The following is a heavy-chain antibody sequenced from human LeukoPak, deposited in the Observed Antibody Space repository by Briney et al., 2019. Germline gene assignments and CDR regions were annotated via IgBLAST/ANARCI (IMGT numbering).Heavy chain of an antibody. CDR3: ARDPYYDRPIWFDP. Sequence: SVNVSCKASVGTFSSYAISWVRQAPGQGLEWMGGIIAIFNTLNYAQKFQGRVTITTDESTSTAYMELSSLRSEDTAVYYCARDPYYDRPIWFDPWGQGTLVTVSS. J-gene: IGHJ5*02. D-gene: IGHD3-3*01. CDR1: VGTFSSYA. V-gene: IGHV1-69*05. CDR2: IIAIFNTL.